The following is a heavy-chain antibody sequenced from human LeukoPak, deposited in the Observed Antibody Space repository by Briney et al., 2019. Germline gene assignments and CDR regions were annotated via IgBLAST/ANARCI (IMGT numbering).Heavy chain of an antibody. CDR3: AKEYSGYDFDY. CDR2: TSGSGGNT. Sequence: GGSLRLSCAASGFTFSSYAMSWVRQAPGKGLEWVAATSGSGGNTYYADSVKGRFTISRDNSKSTLYLQMNSLRAEDTAVYYCAKEYSGYDFDYWGQGTLVTVSS. D-gene: IGHD5-12*01. CDR1: GFTFSSYA. V-gene: IGHV3-23*01. J-gene: IGHJ4*02.